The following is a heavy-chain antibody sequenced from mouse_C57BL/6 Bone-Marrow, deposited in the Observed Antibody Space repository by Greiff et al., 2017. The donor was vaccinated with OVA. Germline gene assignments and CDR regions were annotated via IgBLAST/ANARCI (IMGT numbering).Heavy chain of an antibody. D-gene: IGHD2-3*01. CDR3: ARFYDGYPDYYAMDD. J-gene: IGHJ4*01. V-gene: IGHV8-8*01. CDR2: IWWDDDK. CDR1: GFSLSTFGMG. Sequence: QVTLKVSGPGILQPSQTLSLTCSFSGFSLSTFGMGVGWIRQPSGKGLEWLAPIWWDDDKYSNPALKSRLTIYKDNSKNQVFLKFANVDTADTATYYCARFYDGYPDYYAMDDWGQGTSVTVSS.